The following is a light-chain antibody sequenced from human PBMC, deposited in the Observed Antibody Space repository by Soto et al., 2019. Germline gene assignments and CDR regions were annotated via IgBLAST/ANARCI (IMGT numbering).Light chain of an antibody. CDR1: SSDVGAYEH. Sequence: QAVLTRPGSVCGSPGQAVAISCTGASSDVGAYEHVSWYQQHPGRAPKLILYDVNNRPSGVSNHFSGSKSGNTASLVISGLQANDEADYYCSSYSTTNILVFGSGTKVTVL. CDR2: DVN. J-gene: IGLJ1*01. V-gene: IGLV2-14*03. CDR3: SSYSTTNILV.